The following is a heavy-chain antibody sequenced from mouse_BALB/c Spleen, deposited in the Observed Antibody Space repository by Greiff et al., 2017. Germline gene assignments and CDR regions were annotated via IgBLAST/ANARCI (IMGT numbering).Heavy chain of an antibody. CDR3: AREDYYGSSCHAWFAY. Sequence: EVQGVESGGDLVKPGGSLKLSCAASGFTFSSYGMSWVRQTPDKRLEWVATISSGGSYTYYPDSVKGRFTISRDNAKNTLYLQMSSLKSEDTAMYYCAREDYYGSSCHAWFAYWGQGTLVTVSA. CDR2: ISSGGSYT. CDR1: GFTFSSYG. J-gene: IGHJ3*01. D-gene: IGHD1-1*01. V-gene: IGHV5-6*01.